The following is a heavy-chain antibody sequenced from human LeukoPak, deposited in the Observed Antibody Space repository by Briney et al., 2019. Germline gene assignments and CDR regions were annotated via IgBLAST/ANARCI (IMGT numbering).Heavy chain of an antibody. CDR2: INSNSGAT. CDR3: ALPGGYDFWSGYYTYNWFDP. J-gene: IGHJ5*02. CDR1: GYTFINYQ. D-gene: IGHD3-3*01. Sequence: ASVKVSCRTSGYTFINYQIHWVRQAPDQGLEWMGRINSNSGATVFAQKFQGRVTMTTDTSTSTAYMELRSLRSDDTAVYYCALPGGYDFWSGYYTYNWFDPWGQGTLVTVST. V-gene: IGHV1-2*06.